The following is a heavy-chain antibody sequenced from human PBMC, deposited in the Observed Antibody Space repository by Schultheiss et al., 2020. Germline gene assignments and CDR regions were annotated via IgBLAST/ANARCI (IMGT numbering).Heavy chain of an antibody. V-gene: IGHV1-3*01. Sequence: GESLKISCKASGYTFTSYAMHWVRQAPGQRLEWMGWINAGNGNTKYSQKFQGRVTITRDTSASTAYMELSSLRSEDTAVYYCARETGDAFDIWGQGTMVTVSS. J-gene: IGHJ3*02. CDR1: GYTFTSYA. CDR3: ARETGDAFDI. D-gene: IGHD1-14*01. CDR2: INAGNGNT.